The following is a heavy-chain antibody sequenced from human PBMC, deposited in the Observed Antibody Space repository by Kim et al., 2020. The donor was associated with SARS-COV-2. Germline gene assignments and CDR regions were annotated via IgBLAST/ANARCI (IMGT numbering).Heavy chain of an antibody. D-gene: IGHD6-13*01. CDR2: IYYSGSA. CDR1: GGSISSGGYY. V-gene: IGHV4-31*03. Sequence: SETLSLTCTVSGGSISSGGYYWSWIRQHQGKGLEWIGYIYYSGSAYYNPSLKSRVTISVDTSKNQFSLKLSSVTAADTAVYYCASSFYSSKWSFDYWGQGTLVTVSS. CDR3: ASSFYSSKWSFDY. J-gene: IGHJ4*02.